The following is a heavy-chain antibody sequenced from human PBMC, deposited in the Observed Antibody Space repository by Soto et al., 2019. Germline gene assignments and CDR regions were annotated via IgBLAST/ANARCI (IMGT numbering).Heavy chain of an antibody. J-gene: IGHJ4*02. CDR3: AKEGIELWSAFDC. D-gene: IGHD3-10*01. CDR2: ISNDGDDQ. Sequence: QVQLVESGGGVVQPGRSLRLSCAASGFTFNNYGIHWVRQAPGKGLEWVAVISNDGDDQYYADSVKGRFAISRDNPRNTLYLQMNSLRPEDTAMYYCAKEGIELWSAFDCWGQGTLVTVSS. V-gene: IGHV3-30*18. CDR1: GFTFNNYG.